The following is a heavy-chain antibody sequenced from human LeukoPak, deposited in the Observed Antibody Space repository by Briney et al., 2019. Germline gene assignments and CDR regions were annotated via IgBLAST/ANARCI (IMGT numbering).Heavy chain of an antibody. Sequence: SETLSLTCTVSGGSISGYYWSWIRQPPGKGLEWIGYIYDSGNTNYNPSLKSRVTMSLDTSKNQFSLRLSSVTAADTAVYYCARDGTYSGSYGHYWGQGTLVTVSS. D-gene: IGHD1-26*01. V-gene: IGHV4-59*01. CDR1: GGSISGYY. J-gene: IGHJ4*02. CDR2: IYDSGNT. CDR3: ARDGTYSGSYGHY.